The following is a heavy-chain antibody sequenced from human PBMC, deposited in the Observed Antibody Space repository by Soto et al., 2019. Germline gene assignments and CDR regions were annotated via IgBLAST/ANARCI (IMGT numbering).Heavy chain of an antibody. CDR3: ARVSAVAGTVFAFDI. Sequence: QVQLQESGPGLVKPSETLSLTCTVSGGSISSYYWSWIRQPPGKGLEWIGYIYYSGSTNYNPSLKSRVTISVDTSKNQFSLKLSSVTAADTAVYYCARVSAVAGTVFAFDIWGQGTMVTVSS. J-gene: IGHJ3*02. D-gene: IGHD6-19*01. CDR2: IYYSGST. V-gene: IGHV4-59*01. CDR1: GGSISSYY.